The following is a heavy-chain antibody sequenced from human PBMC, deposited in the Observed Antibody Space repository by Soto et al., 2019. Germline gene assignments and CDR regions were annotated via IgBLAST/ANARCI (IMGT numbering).Heavy chain of an antibody. Sequence: QVQLVESGGGVVQPGRSLRLSCAASGLTFSAAGMHWVRQAPGKGLEWVAFIANDGRSESYADSVKGRFTISRDNSQNRLYLQMNGLRAEDTAVYYCAKDKGRTAIDYWGQGNLGSVSA. CDR3: AKDKGRTAIDY. J-gene: IGHJ4*02. V-gene: IGHV3-30*18. CDR2: IANDGRSE. CDR1: GLTFSAAG.